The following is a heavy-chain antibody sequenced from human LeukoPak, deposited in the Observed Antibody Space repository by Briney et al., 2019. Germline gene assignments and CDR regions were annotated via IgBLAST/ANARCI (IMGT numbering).Heavy chain of an antibody. D-gene: IGHD2-15*01. J-gene: IGHJ6*03. CDR3: ARDQGGIFRYYYYMDV. CDR2: IYTSGST. V-gene: IGHV4-61*02. CDR1: GGSISSGSYY. Sequence: SETLSLTCTVSGGSISSGSYYWSWIRQPAGKGLEWIGRIYTSGSTNYNPSLKSRVTISVDTPKNQFSLKLSSVTAADTAVYYCARDQGGIFRYYYYMDVWGKGTTVTVSS.